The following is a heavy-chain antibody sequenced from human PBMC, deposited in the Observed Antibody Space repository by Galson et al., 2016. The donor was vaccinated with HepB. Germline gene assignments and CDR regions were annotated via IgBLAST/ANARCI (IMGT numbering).Heavy chain of an antibody. Sequence: SLRLSCAASGFPFSTYGMHWVRQAPGKGLEWVAIISSDGTKIYYADSVKGRFTISRDNSKNTLYLQMDSLRVEDTALYYCAKDSRWLIDYWGQGTLVTVSS. CDR3: AKDSRWLIDY. CDR2: ISSDGTKI. D-gene: IGHD5-24*01. J-gene: IGHJ4*02. V-gene: IGHV3-30*19. CDR1: GFPFSTYG.